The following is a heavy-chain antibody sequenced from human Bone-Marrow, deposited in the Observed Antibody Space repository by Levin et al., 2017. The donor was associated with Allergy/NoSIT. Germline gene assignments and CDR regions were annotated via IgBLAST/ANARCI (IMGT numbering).Heavy chain of an antibody. CDR2: ISYDGSNK. CDR1: GFTFSSYG. Sequence: GGSLRLSCAASGFTFSSYGMHWVRQAPGKGLEWVAVISYDGSNKYYADSVKGRFTISRDNSKNTLYLQMNSLRAEDTAVYYCAKPRRWRYSGSYGYFQHWGQGTLVTVSS. D-gene: IGHD1-26*01. V-gene: IGHV3-30*18. J-gene: IGHJ1*01. CDR3: AKPRRWRYSGSYGYFQH.